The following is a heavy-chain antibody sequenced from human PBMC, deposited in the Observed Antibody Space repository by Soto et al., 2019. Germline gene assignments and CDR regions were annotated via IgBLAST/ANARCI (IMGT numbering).Heavy chain of an antibody. Sequence: QVQLQESGPGLVKPSQTLSLTCTVSGGSISSGGYYWSWIRQHPGKGLGWIGYIYYSGSTYYNPSLKSRVTISVDTSKNQFSLKLSSVTAADTAVYYCARPSTALGAFDIWGQGTMVTVSS. CDR2: IYYSGST. CDR1: GGSISSGGYY. D-gene: IGHD5-18*01. CDR3: ARPSTALGAFDI. V-gene: IGHV4-31*03. J-gene: IGHJ3*02.